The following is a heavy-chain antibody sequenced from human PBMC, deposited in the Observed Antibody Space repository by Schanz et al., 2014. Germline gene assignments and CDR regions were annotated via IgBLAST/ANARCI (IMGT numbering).Heavy chain of an antibody. V-gene: IGHV3-74*01. Sequence: EVQLVESGGGLVQPGGSLRLSCAASGFTFSSYWMHWVRQVPGKGLVWVSRIKSDGSSTSYADSVKGRFTISRDNAKNTLYLQMNSLRPEDTALYYCAKGSRSGSKVMDVWGKGTTXTVSS. D-gene: IGHD3-10*01. J-gene: IGHJ6*03. CDR1: GFTFSSYW. CDR3: AKGSRSGSKVMDV. CDR2: IKSDGSST.